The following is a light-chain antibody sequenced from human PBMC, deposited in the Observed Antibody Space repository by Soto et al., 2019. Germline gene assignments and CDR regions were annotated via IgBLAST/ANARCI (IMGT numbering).Light chain of an antibody. J-gene: IGKJ3*01. V-gene: IGKV3-20*01. CDR1: QSVSSSY. CDR3: QQYGSSPPIT. Sequence: EIVLTQSPGTLSLSPGERATLSCRASQSVSSSYLAWYQQKPGQAPRLLIYGASSRATGIPDRFSGSGSGTEFTLTITSLKPEDFAVYDCQQYGSSPPITFGRGTKVDI. CDR2: GAS.